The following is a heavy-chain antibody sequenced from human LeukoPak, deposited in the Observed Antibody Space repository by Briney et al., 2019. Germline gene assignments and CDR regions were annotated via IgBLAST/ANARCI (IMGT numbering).Heavy chain of an antibody. CDR2: IKTTIDGDGGAT. J-gene: IGHJ3*02. V-gene: IGHV3-15*01. Sequence: TGGSLRLSCAASGFTVSNSYMNWVRQAPGKGLEWVGRIKTTIDGDGGATDYAAPVKGRFSISRDDSKNTLYLQRNSLKTEYTAVHYCTTNDAFDIWGQGTMVTVSS. CDR1: GFTVSNSY. CDR3: TTNDAFDI.